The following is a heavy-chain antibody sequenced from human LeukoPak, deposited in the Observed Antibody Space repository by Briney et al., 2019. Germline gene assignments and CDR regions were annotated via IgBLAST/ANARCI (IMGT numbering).Heavy chain of an antibody. CDR2: ISYEGSKQ. J-gene: IGHJ4*02. V-gene: IGHV3-30-3*01. D-gene: IGHD6-19*01. CDR1: GFTFSTYT. CDR3: ARAPYTSGWYFAFDY. Sequence: GGSLRLSCAASGFTFSTYTMHWVRQAPGKGLEWVALISYEGSKQNYADSVKGRFTISRVNSQNTLYLEMSGLRTEDTAVYYCARAPYTSGWYFAFDYWGQGTLVTVSS.